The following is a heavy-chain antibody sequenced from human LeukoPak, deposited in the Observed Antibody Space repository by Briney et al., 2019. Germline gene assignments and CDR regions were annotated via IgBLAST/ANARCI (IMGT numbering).Heavy chain of an antibody. V-gene: IGHV1-2*04. CDR2: INPNSGGT. CDR1: GYAFTGYY. D-gene: IGHD6-13*01. J-gene: IGHJ4*02. CDR3: ARAGGTIAAAGEGMDY. Sequence: GASVKVSCKASGYAFTGYYMHWVRQAPGQGLEWMGWINPNSGGTNHAQKFQGWVTMTRDTSISTAYMELSRLRSDDTAVYYCARAGGTIAAAGEGMDYWGQGTLVTVSS.